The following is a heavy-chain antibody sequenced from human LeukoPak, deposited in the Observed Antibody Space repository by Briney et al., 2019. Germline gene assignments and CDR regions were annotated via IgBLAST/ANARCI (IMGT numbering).Heavy chain of an antibody. CDR2: INPNSGGT. J-gene: IGHJ4*02. CDR3: ARDWDYYKVPYYFDY. D-gene: IGHD3-10*01. V-gene: IGHV1-2*04. CDR1: GYTFTGYY. Sequence: ASVKVSCKASGYTFTGYYMHWVRQAPGQGPEWMGWINPNSGGTNYAQKFQGWVTMTRDTSISTAYMELSRLRSDDTAVYYCARDWDYYKVPYYFDYWGQGTLVTVSS.